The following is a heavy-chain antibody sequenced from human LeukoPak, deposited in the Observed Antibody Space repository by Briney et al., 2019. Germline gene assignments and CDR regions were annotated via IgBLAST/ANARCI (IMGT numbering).Heavy chain of an antibody. V-gene: IGHV4-34*01. CDR3: ARHIGYCSGGSCYSGGYYYCGMDV. J-gene: IGHJ6*02. CDR1: GGSFSGYY. D-gene: IGHD2-15*01. Sequence: SETLSLTCAVYGGSFSGYYWSWIRQPPGKGLEWIGEINHSGSTNYNPSLKSRVTISVDTSKNQFSLKLSSVTAADTAVYYCARHIGYCSGGSCYSGGYYYCGMDVWGQGTTVTVSS. CDR2: INHSGST.